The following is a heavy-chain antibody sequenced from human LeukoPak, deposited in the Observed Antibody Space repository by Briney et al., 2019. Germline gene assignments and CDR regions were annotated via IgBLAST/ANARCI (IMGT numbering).Heavy chain of an antibody. CDR3: AADGEYAFLV. V-gene: IGHV3-74*01. CDR2: IVSDEITT. CDR1: GLTYHNTW. J-gene: IGHJ3*01. Sequence: PGGSLGLSCAASGLTYHNTWMHWIRQAPGKGLVWVSRIVSDEITTTYADSVKGRFTISRDNAKNTLYLQMNSLRADDTAVYYCAADGEYAFLVWGQGTMVTVSS. D-gene: IGHD2/OR15-2a*01.